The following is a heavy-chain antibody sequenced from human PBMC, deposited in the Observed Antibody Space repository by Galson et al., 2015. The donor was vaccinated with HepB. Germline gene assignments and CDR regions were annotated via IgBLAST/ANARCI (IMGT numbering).Heavy chain of an antibody. CDR3: ARGGIWGSYRYNHFDY. J-gene: IGHJ4*02. CDR2: INPNSGGT. Sequence: SVKVSCKASGYTFTGYYMHWVRQAPGQGLEWMGRINPNSGGTNYAQKFQGRVTMTRDTSISTAYMELSRLRSDDTAVYYCARGGIWGSYRYNHFDYWGQGTLVTVSS. V-gene: IGHV1-2*06. CDR1: GYTFTGYY. D-gene: IGHD3-16*02.